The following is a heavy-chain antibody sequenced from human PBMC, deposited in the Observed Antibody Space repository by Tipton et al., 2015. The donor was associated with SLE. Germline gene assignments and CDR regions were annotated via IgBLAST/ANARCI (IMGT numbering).Heavy chain of an antibody. Sequence: TLSLTCTVSGASISTYYWSWIRQPPGKGLEWIGNVYDIDFTNYNPSLQSRVTISLDTSKNQFSLNLSSVTAADTAAYYCARGGIYHDYSGNFDCWGQGTLVSASS. CDR1: GASISTYY. V-gene: IGHV4-59*01. D-gene: IGHD3-22*01. CDR2: VYDIDFT. J-gene: IGHJ4*02. CDR3: ARGGIYHDYSGNFDC.